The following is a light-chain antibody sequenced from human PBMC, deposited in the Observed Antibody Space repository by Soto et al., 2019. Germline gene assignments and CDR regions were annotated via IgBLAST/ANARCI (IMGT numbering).Light chain of an antibody. CDR3: QQSWT. J-gene: IGKJ1*01. CDR1: QSISSW. Sequence: DIQMTQSPSTLSASVGDRVTITCRASQSISSWLAWYQQKPGKAPKLLIYKASSLESGVPSRFSGSGSGTEFTLTIISLQPDDFATYYCQQSWTFIQGTKVEIK. V-gene: IGKV1-5*03. CDR2: KAS.